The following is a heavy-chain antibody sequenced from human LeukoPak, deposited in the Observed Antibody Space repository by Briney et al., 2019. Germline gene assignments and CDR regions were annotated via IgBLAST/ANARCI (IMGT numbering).Heavy chain of an antibody. CDR3: AANTQSGY. Sequence: GGSLRLSCAASGFTFSSSWMKWVRQAPGKGLESVADIKEDGSEKYYVDSVKGRFAISRDNAKNSLYLQMNNVRAEDTAVYFCAANTQSGYWGQGALVTVSS. CDR1: GFTFSSSW. CDR2: IKEDGSEK. J-gene: IGHJ4*02. D-gene: IGHD3-16*01. V-gene: IGHV3-7*05.